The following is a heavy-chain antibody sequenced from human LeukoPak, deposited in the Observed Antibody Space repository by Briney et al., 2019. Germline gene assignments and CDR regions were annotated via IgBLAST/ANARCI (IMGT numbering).Heavy chain of an antibody. CDR2: INPSGGST. V-gene: IGHV1-46*01. Sequence: GASVKVSCKASGYTFTSYYMHWVRRAPGQGLEWRGIINPSGGSTSYAQKFQGRVTMTRDTSTSTVYMELSSLRSEDTAVYYCARDGEYQLLSYNWFDPWGQGTLVTVSS. CDR1: GYTFTSYY. D-gene: IGHD2-2*01. J-gene: IGHJ5*02. CDR3: ARDGEYQLLSYNWFDP.